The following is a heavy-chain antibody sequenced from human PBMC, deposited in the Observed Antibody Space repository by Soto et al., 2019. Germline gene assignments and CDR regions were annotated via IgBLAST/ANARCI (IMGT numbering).Heavy chain of an antibody. Sequence: PGGSLRLSCAASGFTFSSYVMHWVRQAPGKGLEWVAVISYDGSNKYYADSVKGRFTISRDNSMNTLYLQMNSLRAEDTAVYYCAKDVVVGATTGLGDYYYYYGMDVWGQGTTVTVSS. CDR2: ISYDGSNK. CDR3: AKDVVVGATTGLGDYYYYYGMDV. CDR1: GFTFSSYV. D-gene: IGHD1-26*01. V-gene: IGHV3-30*18. J-gene: IGHJ6*02.